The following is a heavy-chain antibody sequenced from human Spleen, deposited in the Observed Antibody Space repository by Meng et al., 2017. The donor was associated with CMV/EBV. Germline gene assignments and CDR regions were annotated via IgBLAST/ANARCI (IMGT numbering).Heavy chain of an antibody. CDR1: GFSFSSCA. J-gene: IGHJ6*02. Sequence: GGSLRLSCAASGFSFSSCAMSWVRQAPGKGLEWVSSISGSGRTSYNADTVEGRFTTSRDNSRNILYLLMDSLRGEDTAFYYCARAYCSSTSCYNDYYYGMDVWGQGTTVTVSS. CDR3: ARAYCSSTSCYNDYYYGMDV. V-gene: IGHV3-23*01. D-gene: IGHD2-2*02. CDR2: ISGSGRTS.